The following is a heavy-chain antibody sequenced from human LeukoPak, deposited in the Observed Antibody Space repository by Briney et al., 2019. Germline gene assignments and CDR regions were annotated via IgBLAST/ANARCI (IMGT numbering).Heavy chain of an antibody. Sequence: SETLSLTCTVSGGSISSSSYYWGWIRQPPGNGLEWIGSIYYSGSTYYNPSLKSRVTISVDTSKTQFSLKLSSVTAADTAVYYCARDSSYYDFWSGYYTPPLDVWGKGTTVTVSS. CDR2: IYYSGST. CDR3: ARDSSYYDFWSGYYTPPLDV. V-gene: IGHV4-39*07. J-gene: IGHJ6*04. CDR1: GGSISSSSYY. D-gene: IGHD3-3*01.